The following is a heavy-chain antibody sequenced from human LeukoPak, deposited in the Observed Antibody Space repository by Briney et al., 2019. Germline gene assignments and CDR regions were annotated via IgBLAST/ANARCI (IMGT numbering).Heavy chain of an antibody. CDR1: GGSISSYY. J-gene: IGHJ6*03. CDR3: ARGGASRYYYYYMDV. Sequence: SETLSLTCTVSGGSISSYYWSWIRQPPGKGLEWIGYIYYSGSTNYNPSLKSRVTISVDTSKNQFSLKLSSVTAADTAVYYCARGGASRYYYYYMDVWGKGTTVTVSS. CDR2: IYYSGST. D-gene: IGHD1-26*01. V-gene: IGHV4-59*01.